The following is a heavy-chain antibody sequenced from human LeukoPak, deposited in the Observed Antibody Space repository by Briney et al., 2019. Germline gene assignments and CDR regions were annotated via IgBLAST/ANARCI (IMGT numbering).Heavy chain of an antibody. CDR2: IIPMLGIA. CDR1: GGTFSSYT. D-gene: IGHD3-22*01. V-gene: IGHV1-69*02. J-gene: IGHJ4*02. Sequence: GASVKVSCKASGGTFSSYTISWVRQAPGQGLEWMGRIIPMLGIANYAQKFQGRVTITADKSTSTAYMELSSLRSEDTAVYYCAGGYYDSSGYCPFWGQGTLVTVSS. CDR3: AGGYYDSSGYCPF.